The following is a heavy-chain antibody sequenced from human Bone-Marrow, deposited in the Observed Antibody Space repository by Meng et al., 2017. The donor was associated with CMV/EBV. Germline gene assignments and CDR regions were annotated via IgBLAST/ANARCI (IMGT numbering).Heavy chain of an antibody. CDR1: GFTVSSNY. D-gene: IGHD2-2*01. V-gene: IGHV3-53*01. CDR3: ARDRQIVVVPAAHRLGGDAFDI. J-gene: IGHJ3*02. Sequence: GESLKISCAASGFTVSSNYMSWVRQAPGKGLEWVSVIYSGGSTYYADSVKGRFTISRDNSKNTLYLQMNSLRAEDTAVYYCARDRQIVVVPAAHRLGGDAFDIWGQGTMVTVSS. CDR2: IYSGGST.